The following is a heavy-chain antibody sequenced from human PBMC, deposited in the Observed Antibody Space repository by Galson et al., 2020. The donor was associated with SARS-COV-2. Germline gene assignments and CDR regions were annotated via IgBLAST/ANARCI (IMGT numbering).Heavy chain of an antibody. CDR2: ISPNSGGP. CDR3: ARVPINQYDDSGYYYYFDY. V-gene: IGHV1-2*02. Sequence: ASVKVSCKASGYTFNGYYLHWVRQAPGQGLEWVGWISPNSGGPNYAQKFQGRVTMTRDTSISTAYMELSRLRSDDTAVYYCARVPINQYDDSGYYYYFDYWGQGTLVTVSS. J-gene: IGHJ4*02. CDR1: GYTFNGYY. D-gene: IGHD3-22*01.